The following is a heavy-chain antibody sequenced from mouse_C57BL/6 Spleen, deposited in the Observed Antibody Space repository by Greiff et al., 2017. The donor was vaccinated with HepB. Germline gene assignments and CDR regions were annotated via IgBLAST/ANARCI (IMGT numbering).Heavy chain of an antibody. CDR1: GYTFTDYE. CDR2: IDPETGGT. D-gene: IGHD1-1*01. Sequence: QVQLQQSGAELVRPGASVTLSCKASGYTFTDYEMHWVKQTPVHGLEWIGAIDPETGGTAYNQKFKGKAILTADKSSSTAYMEVRSLTSEDSAVYYCARDYYGSSPSPNYFDYWGQGTTLTVSS. V-gene: IGHV1-15*01. CDR3: ARDYYGSSPSPNYFDY. J-gene: IGHJ2*01.